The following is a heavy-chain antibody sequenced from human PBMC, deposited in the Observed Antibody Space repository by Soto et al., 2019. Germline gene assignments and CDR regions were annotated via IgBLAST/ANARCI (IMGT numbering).Heavy chain of an antibody. Sequence: GESLKISCAASGFTFSSYAMSWVRQAPGKGLEWVSAISGSGGSTYYADSVKGRFTISRDNSKNTLYLQMNSLRAEDTAVYYCAKSNNDVDTAMVDAFDIWGQGKMVTVSS. CDR1: GFTFSSYA. D-gene: IGHD5-18*01. V-gene: IGHV3-23*01. CDR2: ISGSGGST. J-gene: IGHJ3*02. CDR3: AKSNNDVDTAMVDAFDI.